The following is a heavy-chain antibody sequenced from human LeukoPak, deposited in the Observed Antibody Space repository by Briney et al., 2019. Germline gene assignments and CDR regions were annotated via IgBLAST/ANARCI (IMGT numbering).Heavy chain of an antibody. D-gene: IGHD6-6*01. V-gene: IGHV4-31*03. Sequence: NASETLSLTCTVSGGSISSGGYYWSWIRQHPGKGLEWIGYIYYSGSTYYNPSLKSRVTISVDTSKNQFSLKLSSVTAADTAVYYCARAAARLSGCDYWGQGTLVTVSS. CDR1: GGSISSGGYY. CDR3: ARAAARLSGCDY. J-gene: IGHJ4*02. CDR2: IYYSGST.